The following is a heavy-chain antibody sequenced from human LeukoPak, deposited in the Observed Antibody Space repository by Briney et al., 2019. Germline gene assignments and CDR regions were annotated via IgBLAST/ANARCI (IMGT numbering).Heavy chain of an antibody. Sequence: GGSLRLSCAASGFTVSSNYMSWVRRAPGKGLEWVSVIYSGSSTYYADSVKGRFTISRDNSKNTLYLQMNSLRAEDTAVYYCARGSNSDGMDVWGQGTTVTVSS. CDR1: GFTVSSNY. V-gene: IGHV3-53*01. CDR2: IYSGSST. D-gene: IGHD2/OR15-2a*01. CDR3: ARGSNSDGMDV. J-gene: IGHJ6*02.